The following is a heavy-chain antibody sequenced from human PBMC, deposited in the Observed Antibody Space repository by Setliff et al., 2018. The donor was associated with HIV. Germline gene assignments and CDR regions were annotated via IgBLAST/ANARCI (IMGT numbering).Heavy chain of an antibody. CDR2: IIPILGIA. J-gene: IGHJ5*02. CDR1: GGTFSSYA. D-gene: IGHD5-18*01. Sequence: SVKVSCKASGGTFSSYAISWVRQAPGQGLEWMGGIIPILGIANYAQKFQGRVTITADKSTSTAYMELSSLRSEDTAVYYCARGGPGSSFGYDWFDPWGQGTPVTVSS. CDR3: ARGGPGSSFGYDWFDP. V-gene: IGHV1-69*10.